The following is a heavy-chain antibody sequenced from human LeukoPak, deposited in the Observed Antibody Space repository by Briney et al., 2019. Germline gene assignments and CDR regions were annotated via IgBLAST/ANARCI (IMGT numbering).Heavy chain of an antibody. D-gene: IGHD3-3*01. CDR3: AKASQGYYSTATSPVDY. CDR1: GFTFSSYA. J-gene: IGHJ4*02. V-gene: IGHV3-23*01. Sequence: GGSLRLSCAASGFTFSSYAMSWVRQAPGKGLEWVSAISGSGGSTYYADSVKGRFTISRDNSKNTLYLQMNSLRAEDTAVYYCAKASQGYYSTATSPVDYWGQGTLVTVSS. CDR2: ISGSGGST.